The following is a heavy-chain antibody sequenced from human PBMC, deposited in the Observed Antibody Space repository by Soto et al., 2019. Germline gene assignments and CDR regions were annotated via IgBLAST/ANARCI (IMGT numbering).Heavy chain of an antibody. Sequence: QVPLVQSGAEVKKPGASVKVSCKASGYTYTSSDINWVRQATGQGLEWMGWMNPNTGNTGYAQKFQGRITLTRSTSISTAYLELSSLNSDESAVYYCARGASPWGQGTLVTVSS. CDR2: MNPNTGNT. J-gene: IGHJ5*02. CDR3: ARGASP. V-gene: IGHV1-8*01. CDR1: GYTYTSSD.